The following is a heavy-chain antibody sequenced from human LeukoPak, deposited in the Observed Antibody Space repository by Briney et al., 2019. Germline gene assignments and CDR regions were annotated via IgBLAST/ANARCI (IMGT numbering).Heavy chain of an antibody. J-gene: IGHJ4*02. CDR1: GYTFTDYY. Sequence: GASVKVSCKASGYTFTDYYVHWVRQAPGQGLEWMGWINPNSGGTHYDQKFQGRVTVTRDTSINTTYMQFSSLTSDDTAVYYCARGYIAAAGIDYWGQGTLFTVSS. CDR3: ARGYIAAAGIDY. V-gene: IGHV1-2*02. D-gene: IGHD6-13*01. CDR2: INPNSGGT.